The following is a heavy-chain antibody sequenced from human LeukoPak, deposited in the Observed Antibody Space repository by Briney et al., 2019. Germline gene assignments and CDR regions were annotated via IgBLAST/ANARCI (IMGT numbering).Heavy chain of an antibody. CDR2: IIPIFGTA. V-gene: IGHV1-69*13. J-gene: IGHJ4*02. CDR1: GGTFIIYT. D-gene: IGHD6-13*01. CDR3: AREGGLSSSWFDY. Sequence: ASVKVSFKGSGGTFIIYTISWVRQAPGQGGEGMGGIIPIFGTANYAQKFQGRVTITADESTSTAYMELSSLRSEDTPVYYCAREGGLSSSWFDYWGQGTLVTVSS.